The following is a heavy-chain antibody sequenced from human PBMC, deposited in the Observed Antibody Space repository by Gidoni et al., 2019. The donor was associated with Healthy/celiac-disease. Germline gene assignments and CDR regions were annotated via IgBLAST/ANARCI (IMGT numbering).Heavy chain of an antibody. D-gene: IGHD4-17*01. Sequence: EVQLLESGGGLVQPVGSLRLSCAASGFTFSSYAISWVRQAPGKGLEWFSSISGSGGSTYYADSVKGRFTISRDNSKNTLYLQMNSLRDEDTAVYYCAKDHPTVVRGAFDIWGQGTMVTVSS. CDR3: AKDHPTVVRGAFDI. CDR1: GFTFSSYA. V-gene: IGHV3-23*01. J-gene: IGHJ3*02. CDR2: ISGSGGST.